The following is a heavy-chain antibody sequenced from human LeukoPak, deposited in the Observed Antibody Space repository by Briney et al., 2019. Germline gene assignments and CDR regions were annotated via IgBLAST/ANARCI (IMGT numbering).Heavy chain of an antibody. CDR1: GFTLSGFW. Sequence: GGSLRLSCAASGFTLSGFWMHWIRQAPGKGLMWLSRINRDGSSADYADSVKGRFTISRDNARSTLDLQMNSLRVEDTAVYYCARVDSSGWALEYWGQGTLVTVSS. CDR3: ARVDSSGWALEY. V-gene: IGHV3-74*01. CDR2: INRDGSSA. J-gene: IGHJ4*02. D-gene: IGHD3-22*01.